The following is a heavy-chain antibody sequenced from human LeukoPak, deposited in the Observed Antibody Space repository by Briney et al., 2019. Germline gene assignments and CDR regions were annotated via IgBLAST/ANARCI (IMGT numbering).Heavy chain of an antibody. V-gene: IGHV4-4*07. CDR3: ARGPDYGDYNAYYFDY. J-gene: IGHJ4*02. Sequence: SETLSLTCTVSGGSISSYYWSWIRQPAGKGLEWIGRIYTSGSTNYNPSLKSRVTMSVDTSKNQFSLKLSSVTAADTAVYYCARGPDYGDYNAYYFDYWGQGTLVTVSS. CDR2: IYTSGST. CDR1: GGSISSYY. D-gene: IGHD4-17*01.